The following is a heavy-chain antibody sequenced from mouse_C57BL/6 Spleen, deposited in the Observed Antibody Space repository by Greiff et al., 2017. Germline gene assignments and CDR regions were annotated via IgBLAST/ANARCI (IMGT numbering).Heavy chain of an antibody. J-gene: IGHJ2*01. D-gene: IGHD2-1*01. Sequence: QVQLQQPGAELVMPGASVKLSCKASGYTFTSYWMHWVKQRPGQGLEWIGEIDPSDSYTNYNQKFKGKSTLTVDKSSSTAYMQLSSLTSEDSAVXSCARQDYGNQNWGQGTTLTVSS. CDR1: GYTFTSYW. CDR2: IDPSDSYT. CDR3: ARQDYGNQN. V-gene: IGHV1-69*01.